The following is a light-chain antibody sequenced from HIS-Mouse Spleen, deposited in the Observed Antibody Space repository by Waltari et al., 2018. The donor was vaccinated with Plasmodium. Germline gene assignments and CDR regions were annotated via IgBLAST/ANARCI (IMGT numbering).Light chain of an antibody. CDR1: RPNLGHNY. CDR3: GTWDSSLSAGVV. V-gene: IGLV1-51*01. Sequence: QSVLTQPPSVSAAPGPKVTISCSGSRPNLGHNYVSWYQQLPGTAPKLLIYDNNKRPSGIPDRFSGSKSGTSATLGITGLQTGDEADYYCGTWDSSLSAGVVFGGGTKLTVL. J-gene: IGLJ2*01. CDR2: DNN.